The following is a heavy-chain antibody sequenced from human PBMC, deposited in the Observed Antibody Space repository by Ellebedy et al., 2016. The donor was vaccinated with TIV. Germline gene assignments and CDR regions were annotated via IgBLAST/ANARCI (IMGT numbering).Heavy chain of an antibody. Sequence: SETLSLXXSVSGGSITSTSYYWGWIRQPPGKGLEWIGSIYYSGVAHYNPSLKSRVTISVDTSKNQFSLKLSSVTAADTAVYYCARRGWFVEITGMNFDYWGQGTLVTVSS. V-gene: IGHV4-39*01. D-gene: IGHD1-20*01. J-gene: IGHJ4*02. CDR3: ARRGWFVEITGMNFDY. CDR2: IYYSGVA. CDR1: GGSITSTSYY.